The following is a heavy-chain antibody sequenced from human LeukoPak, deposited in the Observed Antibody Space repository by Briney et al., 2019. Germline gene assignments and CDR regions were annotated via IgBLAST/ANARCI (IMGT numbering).Heavy chain of an antibody. CDR2: INPGGSSI. Sequence: GGSLRLSCAASGFTFSSYWMHGVRQVPGKGLVWDARINPGGSSITYADSVKGRFTISRDNAKNTLYLQMNSLRAEDTAVYYCAAKDIVVVPAAMVDYWGQGTLVTVSS. CDR1: GFTFSSYW. J-gene: IGHJ4*02. CDR3: AAKDIVVVPAAMVDY. V-gene: IGHV3-74*01. D-gene: IGHD2-2*01.